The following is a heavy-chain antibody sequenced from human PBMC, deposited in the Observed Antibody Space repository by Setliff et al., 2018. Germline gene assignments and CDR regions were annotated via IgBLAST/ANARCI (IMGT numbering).Heavy chain of an antibody. CDR3: AGGGGWIQLFDY. CDR2: IYYSGGT. J-gene: IGHJ4*02. V-gene: IGHV4-39*01. Sequence: SETLSLTCTVSGGSISTKNYYWGWIRQPPGKGLEWIGNIYYSGGTYYSPSLKSRVTISVDTSENQFSLKLNSVTAADTAVYYCAGGGGWIQLFDYWGLGFLVTVSS. CDR1: GGSISTKNYY. D-gene: IGHD5-18*01.